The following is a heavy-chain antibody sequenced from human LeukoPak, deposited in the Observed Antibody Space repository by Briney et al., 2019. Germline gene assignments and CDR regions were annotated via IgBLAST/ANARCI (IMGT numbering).Heavy chain of an antibody. D-gene: IGHD3-22*01. Sequence: GGSLRLSCAASGFTFSSYSMNWVRQAPGKGLEWVSSISSSSSYIYYADSVKGRFTISRDNAKNSLYLQMNSLRAEDTAVYYCAPSPYDSSGYYYHWGQGTLVTVSS. V-gene: IGHV3-21*01. CDR1: GFTFSSYS. CDR3: APSPYDSSGYYYH. J-gene: IGHJ5*02. CDR2: ISSSSSYI.